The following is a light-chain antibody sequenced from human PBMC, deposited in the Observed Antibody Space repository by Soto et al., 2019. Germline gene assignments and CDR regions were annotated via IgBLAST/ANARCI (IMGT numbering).Light chain of an antibody. CDR1: SSNIGSNY. J-gene: IGLJ2*01. V-gene: IGLV1-51*01. CDR2: DSR. Sequence: QSVLTQPPSVSAAPGQKVTISCSAGSSNIGSNYVSWYQQLPGTAPKLLIYDSRERPSGIPDRFSGSKSGTSATLGITGLQTGDEGDYYCGTWDSSLSAGVFGGGTKVTVL. CDR3: GTWDSSLSAGV.